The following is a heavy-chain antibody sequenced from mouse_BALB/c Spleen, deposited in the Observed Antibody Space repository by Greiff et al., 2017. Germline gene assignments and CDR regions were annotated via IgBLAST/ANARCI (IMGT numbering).Heavy chain of an antibody. J-gene: IGHJ2*01. CDR3: ATHHFDY. CDR1: GYTFTSYW. CDR2: INPSNGRT. V-gene: IGHV1S81*02. Sequence: QVQLQQPGAELVKPGASVKLSCKASGYTFTSYWMHWVKQRPGQGLEWIGEINPSNGRTNYNEKFKSKATLTVDKSSSTAYMQLSSLTSEDSAVYYCATHHFDYWGQGTTLTVSS.